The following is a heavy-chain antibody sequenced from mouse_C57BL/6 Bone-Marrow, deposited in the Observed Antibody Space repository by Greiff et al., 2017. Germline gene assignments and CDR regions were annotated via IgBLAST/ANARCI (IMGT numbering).Heavy chain of an antibody. D-gene: IGHD1-1*01. CDR1: GYTFTSYW. CDR2: IYPGNSDT. J-gene: IGHJ2*01. Sequence: VQLKESGTVLARPGASVKMSCKTSGYTFTSYWMHWVKQRPGQGLEWIGAIYPGNSDTSYNQKFKGQAKLTAVTSASTAYMELSSLTNEDSAVYYCTRRITTVVATADYWGQGTTLTVSS. CDR3: TRRITTVVATADY. V-gene: IGHV1-5*01.